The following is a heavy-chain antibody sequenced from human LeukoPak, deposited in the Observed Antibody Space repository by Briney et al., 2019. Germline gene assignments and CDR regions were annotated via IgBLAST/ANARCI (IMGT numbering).Heavy chain of an antibody. J-gene: IGHJ4*02. CDR3: ARQTGSGLFILP. D-gene: IGHD3/OR15-3a*01. V-gene: IGHV4-39*01. CDR2: IYYTGNT. CDR1: GVSISSSYSY. Sequence: SETLSLTCTVSGVSISSSYSYWGWIRQPPGMGLEWIGSIYYTGNTYYNASLKRQVSISIDTSKNQFSLKLTSVTAADTAVYYCARQTGSGLFILPGGQGTLVTVSS.